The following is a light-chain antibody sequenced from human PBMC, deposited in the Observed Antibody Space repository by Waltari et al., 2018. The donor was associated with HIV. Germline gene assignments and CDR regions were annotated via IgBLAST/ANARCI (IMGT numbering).Light chain of an antibody. J-gene: IGKJ2*03. CDR2: GAS. V-gene: IGKV3-20*01. CDR3: QQYATSLVS. CDR1: QSVYSSF. Sequence: EVVWTQSPGTLSLYPGERATLSCRASQSVYSSFLAWYQQKPGHAPRLLIYGASNRATGIPDRFSGSGSGTDFTLTINRLEPEDFAVYYCQQYATSLVSFGQRSKLEIK.